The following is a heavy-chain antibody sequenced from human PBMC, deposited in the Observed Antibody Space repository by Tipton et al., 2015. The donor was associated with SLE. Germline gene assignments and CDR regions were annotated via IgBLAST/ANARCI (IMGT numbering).Heavy chain of an antibody. J-gene: IGHJ5*02. D-gene: IGHD2-15*01. CDR2: NIPMFGTV. CDR3: PRLGEKVVSAKGVYLVYP. Sequence: QLVQSGAEVKKPGSSVKVSCRTSGGTLSSFTINWVRQAPGQGLEWMGGNIPMFGTVNYAHKFQNRVTFTTDESTSTAYMELSRLRPVDTAVYYRPRLGEKVVSAKGVYLVYPWGQRPLVTISS. V-gene: IGHV1-69*01. CDR1: GGTLSSFT.